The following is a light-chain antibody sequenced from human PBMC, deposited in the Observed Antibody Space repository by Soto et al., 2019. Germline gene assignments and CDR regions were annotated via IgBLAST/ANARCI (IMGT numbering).Light chain of an antibody. CDR3: QQSYSSPYT. Sequence: DIQMTQSPTSLSASVGDRVTITCRASQTINKNLNWYRHKLGKAPELLIYDASASQAGVPSRFSGSGSGTDFTLIITGLQPEDFATYYCQQSYSSPYTGGQGTKLEIK. J-gene: IGKJ2*01. V-gene: IGKV1-39*01. CDR2: DAS. CDR1: QTINKN.